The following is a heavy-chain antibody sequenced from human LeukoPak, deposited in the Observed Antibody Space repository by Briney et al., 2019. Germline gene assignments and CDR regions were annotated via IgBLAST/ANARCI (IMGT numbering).Heavy chain of an antibody. CDR2: IYPGDSDT. Sequence: GESLKISCKGSGYSFTSYWIGWVRQMPGKCLEWMGIIYPGDSDTRYSPSFQGQVTISADKSISTAYLQWSSLKASDTAMYYCARSPPYYDILTGYYTQRYYFDYWGQGTLVTVSS. J-gene: IGHJ4*02. D-gene: IGHD3-9*01. V-gene: IGHV5-51*01. CDR1: GYSFTSYW. CDR3: ARSPPYYDILTGYYTQRYYFDY.